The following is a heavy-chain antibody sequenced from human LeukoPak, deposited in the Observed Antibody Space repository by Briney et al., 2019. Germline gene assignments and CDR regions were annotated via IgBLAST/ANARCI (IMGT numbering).Heavy chain of an antibody. D-gene: IGHD2-15*01. CDR2: IFPIDSET. J-gene: IGHJ6*02. V-gene: IGHV5-51*01. Sequence: GGSLKISCKASGYSFSSDWIARVRQMPGKGLEGMGIIFPIDSETTYSPSFQGQVTISADKSISTAYLQWSSLKASDTAMYYCTRGCSGGSCSRDAMDVWGQGTMVTVSS. CDR1: GYSFSSDW. CDR3: TRGCSGGSCSRDAMDV.